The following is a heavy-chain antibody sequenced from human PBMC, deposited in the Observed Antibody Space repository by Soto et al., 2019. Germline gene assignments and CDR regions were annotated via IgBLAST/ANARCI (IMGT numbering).Heavy chain of an antibody. CDR1: GYTFTSYG. J-gene: IGHJ5*02. CDR3: AREVVYDILTGYPTGNWFDP. CDR2: ISAYNGNT. V-gene: IGHV1-18*01. D-gene: IGHD3-9*01. Sequence: GASVKVSCKASGYTFTSYGISWVRQAPGQGLEWMGWISAYNGNTNYAQKLQGRVTMTTDTSTSTAYMELRSLRSDDTAVYYCAREVVYDILTGYPTGNWFDPWGQGTLVTVSS.